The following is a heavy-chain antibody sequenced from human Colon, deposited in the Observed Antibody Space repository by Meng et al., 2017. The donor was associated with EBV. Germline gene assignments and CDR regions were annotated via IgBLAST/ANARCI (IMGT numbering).Heavy chain of an antibody. V-gene: IGHV4-39*07. J-gene: IGHJ5*02. CDR2: LYYSATN. CDR1: GAFLTSRSFF. Sequence: LPESRPGLETAAELLSLAVPSSGAFLTSRSFFWGWVRQPPGKGLEWIESLYYSATNYYNSSLARRITTSVDTSTTQISLTLHSVSAAATAVYSCQYTLSGPGSGLPWGQGTLVTVSS. D-gene: IGHD3-10*01. CDR3: QYTLSGPGSGLP.